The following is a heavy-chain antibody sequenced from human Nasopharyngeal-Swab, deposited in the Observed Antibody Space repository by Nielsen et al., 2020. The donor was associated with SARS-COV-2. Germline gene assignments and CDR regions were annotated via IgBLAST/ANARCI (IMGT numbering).Heavy chain of an antibody. CDR3: ARDGQGAVDLDY. Sequence: GESLKISCAASGFTLSKYWMHWVRQAPGKGLVWVSHIKNDGTTTTYADAVKGRFTMSRDDAKNTLYLQMNSLRTEDTAVYYCARDGQGAVDLDYWSQGSLVTVSS. J-gene: IGHJ4*02. CDR2: IKNDGTTT. CDR1: GFTLSKYW. D-gene: IGHD6-19*01. V-gene: IGHV3-74*01.